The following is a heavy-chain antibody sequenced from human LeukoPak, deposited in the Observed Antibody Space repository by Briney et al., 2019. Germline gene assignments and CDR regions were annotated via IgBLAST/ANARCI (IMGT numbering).Heavy chain of an antibody. J-gene: IGHJ4*02. V-gene: IGHV3-23*01. CDR2: ISGTGGDT. Sequence: GGSLRLSCAASGFIFSNFPMTWVRQTPGKGLEGVSSISGTGGDTYYTDSVRGRFTISRDIAKNTLYLQMNSLRAEDTGVYYCAKDHYWSIDYWGRGTLVTVSS. CDR1: GFIFSNFP. CDR3: AKDHYWSIDY. D-gene: IGHD3-3*01.